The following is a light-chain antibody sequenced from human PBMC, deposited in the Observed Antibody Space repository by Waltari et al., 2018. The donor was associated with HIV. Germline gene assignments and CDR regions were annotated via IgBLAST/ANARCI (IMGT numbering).Light chain of an antibody. CDR3: QSYDSSRGGAYV. CDR1: NVGALYA. J-gene: IGLJ1*01. V-gene: IGLV1-40*02. Sequence: QSVLTQPPSVSGAPGQRVTISCSNVGALYAVNWYQQLPAAAPKLLIYGDDNRPSGVPDRFSGSKSGTSASLAITGLQPEDEADYYCQSYDSSRGGAYVFGTGTKVTV. CDR2: GDD.